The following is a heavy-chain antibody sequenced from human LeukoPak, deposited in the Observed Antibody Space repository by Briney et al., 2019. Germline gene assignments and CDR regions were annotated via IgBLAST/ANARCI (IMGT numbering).Heavy chain of an antibody. Sequence: SVEVSCKASVGTFSSYAISWVRQAPGQGLEWMGGIIPIFGTANYAQRFQGRVTITADESTSTAYMELSSLRSEDTAVYYCGRGGDNDYGAFDIWGQGTMVTVSS. CDR1: VGTFSSYA. J-gene: IGHJ3*02. V-gene: IGHV1-69*13. CDR3: GRGGDNDYGAFDI. D-gene: IGHD4-17*01. CDR2: IIPIFGTA.